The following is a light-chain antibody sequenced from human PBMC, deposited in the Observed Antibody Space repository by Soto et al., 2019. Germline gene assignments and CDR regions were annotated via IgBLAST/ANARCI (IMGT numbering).Light chain of an antibody. CDR3: QQYGSSPWT. Sequence: ETVLTQSPGTLSLSPGERATLSCRASQSIRSNYLAWYRQTPGQAPRLLIYGASKMASGIADRFSGSGCGTDFTPIISRLEPEDFALYYCQQYGSSPWTFGQGTKVEIK. CDR2: GAS. J-gene: IGKJ1*01. CDR1: QSIRSNY. V-gene: IGKV3-20*01.